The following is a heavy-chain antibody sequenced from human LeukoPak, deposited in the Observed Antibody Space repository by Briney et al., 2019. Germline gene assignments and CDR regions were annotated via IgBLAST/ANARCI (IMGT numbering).Heavy chain of an antibody. Sequence: SSETLSFTCTISGGSINSYYWSWLRQPPGKGLEWIGNIYYSGSNYYNPSLASRVTISVDTSKNQFSLNLSSVTAADTAVYYCARGPAGEFDYWGQGTLVTVSS. CDR3: ARGPAGEFDY. CDR1: GGSINSYY. V-gene: IGHV4-59*01. CDR2: IYYSGSN. J-gene: IGHJ4*02.